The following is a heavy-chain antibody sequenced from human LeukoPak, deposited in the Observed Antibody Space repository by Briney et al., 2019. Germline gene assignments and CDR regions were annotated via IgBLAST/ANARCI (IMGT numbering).Heavy chain of an antibody. CDR1: GGSISSSNW. V-gene: IGHV4-4*02. D-gene: IGHD3-10*01. Sequence: SETLSLTCAVSGGSISSSNWWSWVRQPPGKGLEWIGEIYHSGSTNYNPSLKSRVTISVDKSKNQFSLKLSSVTAADTAVYYCARGHYYGSGRRLFAFDIWGQGTMVTVSS. CDR3: ARGHYYGSGRRLFAFDI. J-gene: IGHJ3*02. CDR2: IYHSGST.